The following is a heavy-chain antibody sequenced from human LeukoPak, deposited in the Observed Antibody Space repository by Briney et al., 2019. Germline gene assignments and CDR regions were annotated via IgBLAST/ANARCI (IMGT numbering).Heavy chain of an antibody. D-gene: IGHD2-2*01. CDR3: AKDMGYCSSATCYGLDY. Sequence: GGTLRLSCAASGFTVSSYGLSWVRQAPGKGLEWVSSISGSGGSGSGGRIYYRDSVKGRFTISRDNSKNTLYLQMNSLGAEDTAVYYCAKDMGYCSSATCYGLDYWGQGTLVTVSS. CDR2: ISGSGGSGSGGRI. J-gene: IGHJ4*02. CDR1: GFTVSSYG. V-gene: IGHV3-23*01.